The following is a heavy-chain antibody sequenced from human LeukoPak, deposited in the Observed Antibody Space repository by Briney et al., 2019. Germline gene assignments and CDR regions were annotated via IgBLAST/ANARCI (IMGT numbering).Heavy chain of an antibody. CDR1: GFTFSSYA. D-gene: IGHD2-2*02. V-gene: IGHV3-30-3*01. CDR2: ISYDGSNK. J-gene: IGHJ4*02. Sequence: GGSLRLSCAASGFTFSSYAMHWVRQAPGKGLEWVAVISYDGSNKYYADSVKGRFTITRDNSKNTLYLQMNSLRAEDTAVYYCAKEGCSSISCYTGFDYWGQGTLVTVSS. CDR3: AKEGCSSISCYTGFDY.